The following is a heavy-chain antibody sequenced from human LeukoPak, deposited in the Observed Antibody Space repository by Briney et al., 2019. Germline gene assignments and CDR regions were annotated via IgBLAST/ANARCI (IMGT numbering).Heavy chain of an antibody. D-gene: IGHD4-17*01. V-gene: IGHV1-46*01. CDR1: GYTFTSYY. CDR2: INPSGGST. CDR3: ARAWGDYLLGDDAFDI. Sequence: ASVKVSCKASGYTFTSYYMHWVRQAPGQGLEWMGIINPSGGSTSYAQKFQGRDTMTRDTSTSTVYMELSSLRSEDTAVYYCARAWGDYLLGDDAFDIWGQGTMVTVSS. J-gene: IGHJ3*02.